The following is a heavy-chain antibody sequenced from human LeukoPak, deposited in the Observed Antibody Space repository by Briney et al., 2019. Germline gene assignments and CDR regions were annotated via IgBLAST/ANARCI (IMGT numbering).Heavy chain of an antibody. CDR2: INTNTGNP. D-gene: IGHD6-13*01. J-gene: IGHJ5*02. V-gene: IGHV7-4-1*02. CDR3: ARDGRSDFLSSWYGWGNWFDP. CDR1: GYTFTSYY. Sequence: ASVKVSCKASGYTFTSYYMHWVRQAPGQGLEWMGWINTNTGNPTYAQGFTGRFVFSLDTSVSTAYLQISSLKAEDTAVYYCARDGRSDFLSSWYGWGNWFDPWGQGTLVTVSS.